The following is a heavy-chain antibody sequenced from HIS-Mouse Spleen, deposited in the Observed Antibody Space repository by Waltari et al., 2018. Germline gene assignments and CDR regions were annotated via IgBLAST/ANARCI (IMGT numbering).Heavy chain of an antibody. CDR2: ISSSSSYI. Sequence: VESGGGLVKPGGSLRLSCAASGFTFSSYSMNWVRQAPGKGLEWVSSISSSSSYIYYADSVKGRFTISRDNAKNSLYLQMNSLRAEDTAVYYCARWGYYGDYGGYFDYWGQGTLVTVSS. CDR3: ARWGYYGDYGGYFDY. D-gene: IGHD4-17*01. V-gene: IGHV3-21*01. CDR1: GFTFSSYS. J-gene: IGHJ4*02.